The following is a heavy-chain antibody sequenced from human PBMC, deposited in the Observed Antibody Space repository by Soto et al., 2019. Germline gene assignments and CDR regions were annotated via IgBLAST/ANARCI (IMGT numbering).Heavy chain of an antibody. CDR2: IYYSGST. Sequence: PSETLSLTCTVSGGSISSGDYYWSWIRQPPGKGLEWIGYIYYSGSTYYNPSLKSRVTISVDTSKNQFSLKLSSVTAADTAVYYCARDPYYYDSSGYPPYYFDYWGRGTLVTVSS. CDR1: GGSISSGDYY. CDR3: ARDPYYYDSSGYPPYYFDY. V-gene: IGHV4-30-4*01. D-gene: IGHD3-22*01. J-gene: IGHJ4*02.